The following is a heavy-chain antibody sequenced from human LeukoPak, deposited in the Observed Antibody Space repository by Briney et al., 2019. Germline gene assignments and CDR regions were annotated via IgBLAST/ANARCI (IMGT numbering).Heavy chain of an antibody. CDR2: ISAYNGNT. CDR3: ARDQSCSGGSCYHPFDY. Sequence: ASVKVSCKASGYTFTSYGISWVRQAPGQGLEWMGWISAYNGNTNYAQKLQGRVTMTTDTSTSTAYMEPRSLRSDDTAVYYCARDQSCSGGSCYHPFDYWGQGTLVTVSS. CDR1: GYTFTSYG. J-gene: IGHJ4*02. V-gene: IGHV1-18*01. D-gene: IGHD2-15*01.